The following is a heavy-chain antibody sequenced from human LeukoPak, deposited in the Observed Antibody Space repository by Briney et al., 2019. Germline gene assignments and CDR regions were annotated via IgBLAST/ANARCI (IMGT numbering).Heavy chain of an antibody. Sequence: GGSLRLSCAASGFTFSSYSMNWVRQAPGKGLEWVSPISSSSSYIYYPDSVKGRFAISRDDAKNSLYLQMNSLRAEDTAVYYCARVDGIASQGYGMDVWGQGTTVTVSS. D-gene: IGHD3-3*02. CDR1: GFTFSSYS. J-gene: IGHJ6*02. CDR3: ARVDGIASQGYGMDV. CDR2: ISSSSSYI. V-gene: IGHV3-21*01.